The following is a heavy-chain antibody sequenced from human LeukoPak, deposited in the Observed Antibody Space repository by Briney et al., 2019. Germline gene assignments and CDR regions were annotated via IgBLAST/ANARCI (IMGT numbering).Heavy chain of an antibody. CDR2: INHSGST. Sequence: SETLSLTCAVYGGSFSGYYWSWIRQPPGKGLEWIGEINHSGSTNYNPSLKSRVTISVDTSKNQFSLKLSSVTAADTAVYYCARTKECNWNYRYYFDYWGQGTLVTVSS. V-gene: IGHV4-34*01. CDR3: ARTKECNWNYRYYFDY. J-gene: IGHJ4*02. D-gene: IGHD1-7*01. CDR1: GGSFSGYY.